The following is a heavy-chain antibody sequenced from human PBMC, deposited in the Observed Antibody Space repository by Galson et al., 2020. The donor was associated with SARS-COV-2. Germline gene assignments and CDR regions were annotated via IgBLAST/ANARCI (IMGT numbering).Heavy chain of an antibody. CDR1: GVTFYDYG. CDR2: LNKDGGST. D-gene: IGHD2-2*01. V-gene: IGHV3-20*04. Sequence: GESLKISCGASGVTFYDYGMRWVRQVPGEGLEWVCGLNKDGGSTNYADSGRGRFTISRDNAKNSLYLQMNSLRAEDTALYFCARGYLAGPFDIWAQGTMVTVSS. CDR3: ARGYLAGPFDI. J-gene: IGHJ3*02.